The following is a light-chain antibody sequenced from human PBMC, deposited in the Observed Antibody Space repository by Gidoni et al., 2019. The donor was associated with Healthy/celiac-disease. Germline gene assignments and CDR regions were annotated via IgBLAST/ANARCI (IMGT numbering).Light chain of an antibody. CDR1: QGISNY. V-gene: IGKV1-27*01. CDR2: AAS. J-gene: IGKJ1*01. CDR3: QKYNSAPKT. Sequence: DIQMTQSPSSLSASVGDRVTITCRASQGISNYLAWYQQKPGKVPKLLIYAASTLQAGVPSRFSGRGSGADFTTTISSLQPEDVVTYYCQKYNSAPKTFGQGTKVEIK.